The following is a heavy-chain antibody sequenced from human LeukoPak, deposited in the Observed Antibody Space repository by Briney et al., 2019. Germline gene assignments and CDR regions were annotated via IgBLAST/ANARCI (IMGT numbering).Heavy chain of an antibody. V-gene: IGHV1-18*01. CDR2: ISAYNGNT. D-gene: IGHD6-6*01. Sequence: ASVKVSCKASGYTFTSYGISWVRQAPGQGLEWMGWISAYNGNTNYAQKLQGRVTMTTDRATSTAYMGLTSLRSHDTAVYHCARVLVGFPPDDWGHGTLVTVSS. CDR1: GYTFTSYG. J-gene: IGHJ4*01. CDR3: ARVLVGFPPDD.